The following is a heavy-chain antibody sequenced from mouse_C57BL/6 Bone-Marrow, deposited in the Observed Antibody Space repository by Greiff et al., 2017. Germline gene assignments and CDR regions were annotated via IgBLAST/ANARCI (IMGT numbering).Heavy chain of an antibody. V-gene: IGHV1-39*01. D-gene: IGHD2-2*01. CDR3: ASTVTTGNWYFDV. Sequence: EVKLQQSGPELVKPGASVKISCKASGYSFTDYNMNWVKQSNGKSLEWIGVINPNSGTTSYNQKFKGKATLTVDQSSSTAYMQLNSLTSEDSAVYYCASTVTTGNWYFDVWGTGTTVTVSS. CDR2: INPNSGTT. J-gene: IGHJ1*03. CDR1: GYSFTDYN.